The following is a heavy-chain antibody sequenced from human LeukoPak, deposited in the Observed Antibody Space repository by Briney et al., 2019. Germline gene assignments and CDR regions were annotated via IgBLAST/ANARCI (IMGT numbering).Heavy chain of an antibody. D-gene: IGHD4-11*01. CDR2: ISAYNGNT. CDR1: GYTFTSYG. V-gene: IGHV1-18*01. CDR3: ARVATVTYEFYYYYYMDV. Sequence: ASVKVSCKASGYTFTSYGISWVRQAPGQGLEWMGWISAYNGNTNYAQKLQGRVTMTTDTSTSTAYMELRSLRSDDTAVYYCARVATVTYEFYYYYYMDVWGKGTTVTVSS. J-gene: IGHJ6*03.